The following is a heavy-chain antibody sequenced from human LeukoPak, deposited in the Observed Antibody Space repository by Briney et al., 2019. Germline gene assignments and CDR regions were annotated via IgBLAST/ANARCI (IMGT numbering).Heavy chain of an antibody. J-gene: IGHJ4*02. D-gene: IGHD4/OR15-4a*01. CDR1: GFTFSSYG. CDR2: IRYDGSNK. CDR3: AKDRSPVLSLFDY. V-gene: IGHV3-30*02. Sequence: GGSLRLSCAASGFTFSSYGMHWVRQAPGKGLEWVAFIRYDGSNKYYADSVKGRFTISRDNSKNTLYLQMNSLRAEDTAVYYCAKDRSPVLSLFDYWGQGTLVTVSS.